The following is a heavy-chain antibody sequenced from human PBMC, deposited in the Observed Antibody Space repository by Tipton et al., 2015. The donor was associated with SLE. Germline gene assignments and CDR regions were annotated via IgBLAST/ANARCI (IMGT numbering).Heavy chain of an antibody. CDR1: GFTFSDYY. D-gene: IGHD3-22*01. V-gene: IGHV3-11*06. CDR2: ISSSSSYR. Sequence: SLRLSCAASGFTFSDYYMSWIRQAPGKGLEWVSYISSSSSYRYYADSVKGRFTISRDNAKNSLCLQMNSLRAEDTAVYYCARGPTMIVVPLYYYMDVWGKGTTVTVSS. J-gene: IGHJ6*03. CDR3: ARGPTMIVVPLYYYMDV.